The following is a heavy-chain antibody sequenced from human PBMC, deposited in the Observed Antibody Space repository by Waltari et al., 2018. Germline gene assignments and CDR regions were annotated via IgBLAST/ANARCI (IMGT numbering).Heavy chain of an antibody. D-gene: IGHD6-13*01. J-gene: IGHJ4*02. CDR1: GGSISSSSYY. CDR3: ASIYIAAAGNFPN. CDR2: IYYMGST. Sequence: QLQLQESGPGLVKPSETLSLTCTVSGGSISSSSYYWGWIRQPPGKGLEWIGSIYYMGSTYYNPSLKSRVTISVDTSKNQFSLKLSSVTAADTAVYYCASIYIAAAGNFPNWGQGTLVTVSS. V-gene: IGHV4-39*07.